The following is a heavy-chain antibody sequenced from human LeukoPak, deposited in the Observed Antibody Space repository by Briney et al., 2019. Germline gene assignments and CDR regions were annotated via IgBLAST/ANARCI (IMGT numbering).Heavy chain of an antibody. CDR1: GFTFSSYA. V-gene: IGHV3-74*01. Sequence: GGSLRLSCAASGFTFSSYAMSWVRQAPGKGLVWVSRINSDVITTTYADSVKGRFTISRDNAKNTVYLQMNSLRAEDTAVYYCARGCGGDCQTRSNWFDPWGQGTLVTVSS. D-gene: IGHD2-21*02. CDR2: INSDVITT. J-gene: IGHJ5*02. CDR3: ARGCGGDCQTRSNWFDP.